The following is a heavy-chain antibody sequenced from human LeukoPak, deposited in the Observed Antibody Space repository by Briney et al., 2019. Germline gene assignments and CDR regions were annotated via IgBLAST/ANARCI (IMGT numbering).Heavy chain of an antibody. V-gene: IGHV5-51*01. CDR3: ARQYCTSTTCYHREFGF. CDR1: GYSFTNYW. Sequence: GDSLKISCKGSGYSFTNYWIAWVRQMPGKGLEWVGIIYPGDSDTRYSPSFQGLVTISADKSISTAYLQWSSLKASDTSIYYCARQYCTSTTCYHREFGFRGQGTLVTVSS. J-gene: IGHJ4*02. CDR2: IYPGDSDT. D-gene: IGHD2-2*01.